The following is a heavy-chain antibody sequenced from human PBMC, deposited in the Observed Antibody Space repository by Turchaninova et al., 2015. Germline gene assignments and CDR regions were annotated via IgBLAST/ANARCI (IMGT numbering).Heavy chain of an antibody. V-gene: IGHV1-18*04. Sequence: QMLLVQSGPEMKKSGASVKVSCKASGYTFTTYGISWVRQDPGQGVGWRGWISSSNCNTNHAQKSQGRVTMTTDTSTSTAYMGLRSLRSDDTAMYYCARRVGVAPVYDAFDLWGQGTMVTVSS. D-gene: IGHD1-26*01. CDR2: ISSSNCNT. CDR3: ARRVGVAPVYDAFDL. J-gene: IGHJ3*01. CDR1: GYTFTTYG.